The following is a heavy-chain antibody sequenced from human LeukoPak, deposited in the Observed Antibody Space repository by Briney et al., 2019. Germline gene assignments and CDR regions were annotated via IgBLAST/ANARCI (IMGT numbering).Heavy chain of an antibody. CDR3: ARGKAFDI. CDR2: IKQDESEK. J-gene: IGHJ3*02. Sequence: GGSLRLSCVASGFTFSNYWMSWVRQVPGKGLEWVANIKQDESEKYYVDAVKGLFTISRDNAKNSLYLQLNSLRAEDTAVYYCARGKAFDIWGQGTMVTVSS. V-gene: IGHV3-7*01. CDR1: GFTFSNYW.